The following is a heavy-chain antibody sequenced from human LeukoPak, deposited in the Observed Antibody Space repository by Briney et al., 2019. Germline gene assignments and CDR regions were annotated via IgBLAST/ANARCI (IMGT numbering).Heavy chain of an antibody. V-gene: IGHV3-74*01. CDR3: AISPKFDN. Sequence: GGSLRLSCAASGFTFSSYWMHWVRQAPGEGLVWVSRINSDGSNTNYADSVKGRFTISRDNPKNTLYLQMNSLRAEDTAVYYCAISPKFDNWGQGTLVTVSS. D-gene: IGHD2/OR15-2a*01. CDR2: INSDGSNT. CDR1: GFTFSSYW. J-gene: IGHJ4*02.